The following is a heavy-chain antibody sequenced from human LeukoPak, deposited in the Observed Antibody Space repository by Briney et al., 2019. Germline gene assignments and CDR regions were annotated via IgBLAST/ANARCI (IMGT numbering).Heavy chain of an antibody. CDR3: AKDNKYSGYDPEFDC. CDR2: INPNSGGT. J-gene: IGHJ4*02. Sequence: SSVKVSCKPSGYTFTSYDMHWVRQAPGQRREWMGWINPNSGGTNYAQKFQARVTMTRDTSISTAYMELSRLRSDDTAVYYCAKDNKYSGYDPEFDCWGQGTLVTVSS. V-gene: IGHV1-2*02. D-gene: IGHD5-12*01. CDR1: GYTFTSYD.